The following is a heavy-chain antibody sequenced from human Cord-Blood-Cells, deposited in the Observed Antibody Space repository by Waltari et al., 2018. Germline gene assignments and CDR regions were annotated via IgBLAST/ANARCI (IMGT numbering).Heavy chain of an antibody. CDR3: ARPWDY. CDR2: IYYSGST. J-gene: IGHJ4*02. CDR1: GGSVSRGSYY. V-gene: IGHV4-61*01. Sequence: QVQLQESGPGLVKPSETLSLTCTVSGGSVSRGSYYWSWIRQPPGKGLEWIGYIYYSGSTNYNPSLKSRVTISVDTSKNQFSLKLSSVTAADTAVYYCARPWDYWGQGTLVTVSS.